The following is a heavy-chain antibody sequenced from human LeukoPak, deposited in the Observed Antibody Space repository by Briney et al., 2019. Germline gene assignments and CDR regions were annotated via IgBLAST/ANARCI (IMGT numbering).Heavy chain of an antibody. D-gene: IGHD3-22*01. CDR2: INHSGST. CDR3: ARVQYYYDSSGYGGLFYYYYYMDV. Sequence: SETLSLTCAVYGGSFSGYYWSWIRQPPGKGLEWIGEINHSGSTNYNPSLKSRVTISVDTSKNQFSLKLSSVTAADTAVYYCARVQYYYDSSGYGGLFYYYYYMDVWGKGTTVTISS. CDR1: GGSFSGYY. V-gene: IGHV4-34*01. J-gene: IGHJ6*03.